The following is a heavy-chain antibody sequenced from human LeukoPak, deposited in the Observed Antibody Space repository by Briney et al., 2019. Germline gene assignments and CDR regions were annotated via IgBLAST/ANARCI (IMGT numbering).Heavy chain of an antibody. D-gene: IGHD5-18*01. V-gene: IGHV4-34*01. J-gene: IGHJ4*02. CDR3: ARGRGYSYGRVLNDY. CDR1: GGSFSGYY. Sequence: TSETLSLTCAVYGGSFSGYYWSWIRQPPGKGLEWIGEINHSGSTNYNPSLKSRVTISVDTSKNQFSLKLSSVTAADTAVYYCARGRGYSYGRVLNDYWSQGTLVTVSS. CDR2: INHSGST.